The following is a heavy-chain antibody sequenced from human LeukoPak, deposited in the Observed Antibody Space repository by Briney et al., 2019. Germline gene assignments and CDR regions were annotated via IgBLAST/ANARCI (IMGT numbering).Heavy chain of an antibody. CDR1: GYSINSGYY. J-gene: IGHJ5*02. Sequence: SETLSLTCAVSGYSINSGYYWGWIRQPPGKGLEWIGSIYHTGSTYYNPFLKSRVTISLDTSKNQFSLKLSSVTAADTAVYYCARHGSDGGFDPWGQGTLVTVSS. CDR3: ARHGSDGGFDP. D-gene: IGHD1-1*01. CDR2: IYHTGST. V-gene: IGHV4-38-2*01.